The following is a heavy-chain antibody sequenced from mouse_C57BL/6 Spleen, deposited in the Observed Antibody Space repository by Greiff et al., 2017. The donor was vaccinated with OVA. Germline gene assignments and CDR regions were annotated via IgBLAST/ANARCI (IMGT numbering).Heavy chain of an antibody. CDR1: GYSITSGYD. Sequence: EVKLVESGPGMVKPSQSLSLTCTVTGYSITSGYDWHWIRHFPGNKLEWMGYISYSGSTNYNPSLKSRISITHDTSKNHFFLKLNSVTTEDTATYYCARGGYYDAMDYWGQGTSVTVSS. V-gene: IGHV3-1*01. CDR3: ARGGYYDAMDY. CDR2: ISYSGST. J-gene: IGHJ4*01.